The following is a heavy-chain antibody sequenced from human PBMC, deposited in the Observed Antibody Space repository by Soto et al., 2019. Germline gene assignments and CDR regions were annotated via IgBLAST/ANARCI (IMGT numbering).Heavy chain of an antibody. J-gene: IGHJ4*02. CDR3: ARGPGIAVAGTGSRYFDY. D-gene: IGHD6-19*01. V-gene: IGHV4-34*01. CDR1: GGSFSGYY. Sequence: SVTLSLTCAVYGGSFSGYYWSWIRQPPGKGLEWIGEINHSGSTNYNPSLKSRVTISVDTSKNQFSLKLSSVTAADTAVYYCARGPGIAVAGTGSRYFDYLGQGTLVTVSS. CDR2: INHSGST.